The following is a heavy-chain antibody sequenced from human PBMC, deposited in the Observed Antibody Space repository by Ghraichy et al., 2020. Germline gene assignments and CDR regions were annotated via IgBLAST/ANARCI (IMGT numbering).Heavy chain of an antibody. Sequence: GSLRLSCTVSGGTIIRTTFYWAWIRQPPGKGLEWIGNVYHTGSTYYNPSLRSRVSISVDTSKNQFSLQVASVTAADTAVYYCARPAKAFYYSTGAHAFQIWGQGTLVTVSS. CDR2: VYHTGST. V-gene: IGHV4-39*01. CDR1: GGTIIRTTFY. J-gene: IGHJ3*02. CDR3: ARPAKAFYYSTGAHAFQI. D-gene: IGHD2-8*02.